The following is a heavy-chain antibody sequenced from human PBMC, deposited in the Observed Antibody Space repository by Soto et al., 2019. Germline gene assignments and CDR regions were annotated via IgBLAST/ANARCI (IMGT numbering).Heavy chain of an antibody. CDR1: GYTFTSYG. V-gene: IGHV1-18*04. CDR2: ISAYNGNT. Sequence: QVRLVQSGAEMKTPGASVKVSCKASGYTFTSYGINWVRQAPGQGLEWMGWISAYNGNTNYAQKVQGRVTMTTDTSTSTAYMELRSLRSDDTAVYYCARPGYSFGWDDAFDIWGQGTMVTVSS. J-gene: IGHJ3*02. CDR3: ARPGYSFGWDDAFDI. D-gene: IGHD5-18*01.